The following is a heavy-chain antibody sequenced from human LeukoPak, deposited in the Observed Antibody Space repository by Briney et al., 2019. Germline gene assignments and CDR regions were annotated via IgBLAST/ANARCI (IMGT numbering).Heavy chain of an antibody. V-gene: IGHV4-39*01. CDR2: IYYSGST. Sequence: ASETLSLTCTVSGGSISSSSYYWGWIRQPPGKGLEWIGRIYYSGSTYYNPYLKSRVTISVDTSKNQFSLKLSSVTAADTAAYYCARLPDSSSSGRYYYYYMDVWGKGTTVTVSS. J-gene: IGHJ6*03. D-gene: IGHD6-6*01. CDR3: ARLPDSSSSGRYYYYYMDV. CDR1: GGSISSSSYY.